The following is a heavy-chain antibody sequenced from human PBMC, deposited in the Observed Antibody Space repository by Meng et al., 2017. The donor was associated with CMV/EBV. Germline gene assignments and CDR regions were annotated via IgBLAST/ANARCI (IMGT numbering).Heavy chain of an antibody. CDR2: IIPIFGTA. D-gene: IGHD1-26*01. J-gene: IGHJ3*02. CDR1: GGTFSSYA. Sequence: SVKVSCKASGGTFSSYAISWVRQAPGQGLEWMGGIIPIFGTANYAQKFQGRVTITTDESTSTAYMELSSLRSEDTAVYYCASTNRPPGAEEDAFDIWGQGTMVTVSS. CDR3: ASTNRPPGAEEDAFDI. V-gene: IGHV1-69*05.